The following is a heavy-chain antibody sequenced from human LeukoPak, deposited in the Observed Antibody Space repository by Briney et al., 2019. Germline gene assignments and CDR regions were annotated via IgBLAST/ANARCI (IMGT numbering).Heavy chain of an antibody. CDR2: IYYSGST. J-gene: IGHJ6*02. Sequence: KPSETLSLTCTVSGGSISSYYWSWIRQPPGKGLEWIGYIYYSGSTNYNPSLKSRVTISVDTSKNQFSLKLSSVTAADTAVYYCARGYPQSLYSYGYGNYYYYGMDVWGQGTTVTVSS. CDR1: GGSISSYY. D-gene: IGHD5-18*01. V-gene: IGHV4-59*01. CDR3: ARGYPQSLYSYGYGNYYYYGMDV.